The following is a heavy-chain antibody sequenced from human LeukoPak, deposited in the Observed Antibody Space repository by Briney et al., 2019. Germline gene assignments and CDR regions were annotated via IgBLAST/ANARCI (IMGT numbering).Heavy chain of an antibody. CDR3: AKAQDGDYVDY. CDR2: IYENGGTT. Sequence: GGSLRLSCVGSGFTFRSHAMSWVRQAPEKGLEFVSGIYENGGTTYYADSVKGRFSISRDNSKSTLYLQMNSLRAEDTAVYYCAKAQDGDYVDYWGQGTLVTVSS. CDR1: GFTFRSHA. J-gene: IGHJ4*02. V-gene: IGHV3-23*01. D-gene: IGHD4-17*01.